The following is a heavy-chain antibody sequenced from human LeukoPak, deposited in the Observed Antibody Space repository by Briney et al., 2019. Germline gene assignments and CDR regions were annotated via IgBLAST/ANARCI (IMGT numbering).Heavy chain of an antibody. Sequence: ASVKVPCKASGYTFTGYYMHWVRQAPGQGLEWMGWINPNSGGTNYAQKFQGRVTMTRDTSISTAYMELSRLRSDDTAVYYCARVDGGVRGSVDYWGQGTLVTVSS. D-gene: IGHD3-10*01. V-gene: IGHV1-2*02. CDR2: INPNSGGT. CDR1: GYTFTGYY. CDR3: ARVDGGVRGSVDY. J-gene: IGHJ4*02.